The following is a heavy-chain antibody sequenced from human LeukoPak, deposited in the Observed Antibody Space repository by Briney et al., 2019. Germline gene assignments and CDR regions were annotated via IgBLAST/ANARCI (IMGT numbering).Heavy chain of an antibody. Sequence: SETLSLTCAVYGGSFSGYYWSWIRQPPGKGLEWIGEINHSGSTNYNPSLKSRVTISVDTSKNQFSLKLSSVTAADTAVYYCASRYSYGSGSYNNWFDPWGQGTLVTVSS. J-gene: IGHJ5*02. CDR2: INHSGST. CDR1: GGSFSGYY. CDR3: ASRYSYGSGSYNNWFDP. V-gene: IGHV4-34*01. D-gene: IGHD3-10*01.